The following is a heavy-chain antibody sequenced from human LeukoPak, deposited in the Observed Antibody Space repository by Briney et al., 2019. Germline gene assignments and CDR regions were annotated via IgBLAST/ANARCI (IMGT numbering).Heavy chain of an antibody. J-gene: IGHJ4*02. V-gene: IGHV3-74*01. D-gene: IGHD2-15*01. Sequence: GGSLRLSCAVSGFTFSSSWMHWVRQAPGKGLVWVSHIKTDGSTTAYADSVKGRFTISRDNAKNTLYLQMNSLRAEDTGVYYCARGNQRLPRSTPDYWGQGTLVTVSS. CDR3: ARGNQRLPRSTPDY. CDR2: IKTDGSTT. CDR1: GFTFSSSW.